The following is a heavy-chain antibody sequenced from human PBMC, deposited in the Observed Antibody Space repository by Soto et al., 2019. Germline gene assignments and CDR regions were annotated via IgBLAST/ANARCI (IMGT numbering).Heavy chain of an antibody. V-gene: IGHV3-48*02. CDR2: ITNTGETI. Sequence: PGGSLRLSCAGSGFTFSTYNMDWGRQAPGKGLEWISYITNTGETIYYADSVRGRFTISRDNAKNALFLQMNSLRDEDTAVYYCARDGDRGYDMDVWGQGTTVTVSS. CDR1: GFTFSTYN. J-gene: IGHJ6*02. CDR3: ARDGDRGYDMDV.